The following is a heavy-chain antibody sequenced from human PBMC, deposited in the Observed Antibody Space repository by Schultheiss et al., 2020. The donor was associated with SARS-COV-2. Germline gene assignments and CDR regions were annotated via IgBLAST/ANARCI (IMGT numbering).Heavy chain of an antibody. CDR2: IHHSGST. Sequence: SETLSLTCAVSGGSISSGDWWSWVRQPPGKGLEWIGEIHHSGSTYYNPSLKSRITMSVDTSKNQFYLKLSSVTAADTAVYYCARERAGAITIFGVVTRYGMDVWGQGTTVTVSS. D-gene: IGHD3-3*01. CDR3: ARERAGAITIFGVVTRYGMDV. V-gene: IGHV4-55*08. CDR1: GGSISSGDW. J-gene: IGHJ6*02.